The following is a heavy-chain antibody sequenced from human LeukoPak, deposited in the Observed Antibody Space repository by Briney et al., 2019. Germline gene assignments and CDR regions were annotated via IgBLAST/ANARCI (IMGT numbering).Heavy chain of an antibody. CDR1: GGSFSSYA. Sequence: GASVKVSCKASGGSFSSYAISWVRQAPGQGLEWMGGIIPIFGTANYAQKFQGRVTITADESTSTAYMELSSLRSEDTAVYYCAGQVLYYYDSSGYSTYWFDPWGQGTLVTVSS. CDR3: AGQVLYYYDSSGYSTYWFDP. D-gene: IGHD3-22*01. V-gene: IGHV1-69*13. CDR2: IIPIFGTA. J-gene: IGHJ5*02.